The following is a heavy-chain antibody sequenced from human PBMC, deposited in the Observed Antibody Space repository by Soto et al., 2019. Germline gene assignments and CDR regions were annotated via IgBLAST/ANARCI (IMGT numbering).Heavy chain of an antibody. Sequence: GGSLRLSCAASGFTFSSYAMSWVRQAPGKGLEWVSAISGSGGSTYYADSVKGRFTISRDNSKNTLYLQMNSLRAEDTAVYYCAKDHDYDFWSGYSFDPWGQGPLVTVSS. V-gene: IGHV3-23*01. CDR2: ISGSGGST. J-gene: IGHJ5*02. D-gene: IGHD3-3*01. CDR3: AKDHDYDFWSGYSFDP. CDR1: GFTFSSYA.